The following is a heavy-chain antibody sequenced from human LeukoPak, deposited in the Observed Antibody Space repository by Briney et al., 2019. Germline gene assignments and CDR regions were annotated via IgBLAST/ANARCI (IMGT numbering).Heavy chain of an antibody. Sequence: SETLSLTCAVYGGSFGGYYWSLIRKPPRKGLEWIGEINHSGSTNYNPSLKSRVTISVDTSKNQFSLKLSSVTAADTAVYYCARYKDSSGYYYFDYWGQGTLVTVSS. D-gene: IGHD3-22*01. V-gene: IGHV4-34*01. CDR2: INHSGST. CDR3: ARYKDSSGYYYFDY. J-gene: IGHJ4*02. CDR1: GGSFGGYY.